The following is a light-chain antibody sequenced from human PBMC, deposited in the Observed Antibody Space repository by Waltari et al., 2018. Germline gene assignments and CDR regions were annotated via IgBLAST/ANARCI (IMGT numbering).Light chain of an antibody. J-gene: IGKJ5*01. CDR3: QQTNSFPVP. Sequence: DLQMTQSPSSVSASVGDRVTITCLASQGISTGLAWYQPKPGKAPELLIYGASSLESGVPSRFSGSGSGTDFTLTISSLQPEDFATYYCQQTNSFPVPFGQGTRLEIK. V-gene: IGKV1D-12*01. CDR1: QGISTG. CDR2: GAS.